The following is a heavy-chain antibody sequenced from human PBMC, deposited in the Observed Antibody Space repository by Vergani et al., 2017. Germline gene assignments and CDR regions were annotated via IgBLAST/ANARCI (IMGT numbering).Heavy chain of an antibody. CDR1: GGTFSSNS. V-gene: IGHV1-69*13. CDR2: IIPIFGTT. D-gene: IGHD3-22*01. J-gene: IGHJ4*02. CDR3: ARSIGYYSYYFDF. Sequence: QGQLAQSGAEVKKPGSSVKVSCKASGGTFSSNSISWVRQAPGQGLEWMGRIIPIFGTTSYAQKFQGIVTILADESTSTAYMELSSLRSEDTAVYYCARSIGYYSYYFDFWCQGTLVTVSS.